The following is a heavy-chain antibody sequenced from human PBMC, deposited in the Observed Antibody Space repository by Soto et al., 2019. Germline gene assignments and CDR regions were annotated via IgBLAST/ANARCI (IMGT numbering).Heavy chain of an antibody. CDR3: ARFPRGDGYAY. Sequence: EVQLVESGGDLVQPGGSLRLSCAASGFSFSDHYMDWVRQAPGKGLEWVGHIRNKANSYTTEYAASVKGRFTISRDDSKNSLYLQMNSLKPEDTAVYYCARFPRGDGYAYWGQGTLVTVSS. V-gene: IGHV3-72*01. J-gene: IGHJ4*02. D-gene: IGHD3-10*01. CDR1: GFSFSDHY. CDR2: IRNKANSYTT.